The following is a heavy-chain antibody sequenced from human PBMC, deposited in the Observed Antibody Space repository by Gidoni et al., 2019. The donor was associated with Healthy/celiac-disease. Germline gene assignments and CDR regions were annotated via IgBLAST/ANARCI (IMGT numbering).Heavy chain of an antibody. D-gene: IGHD6-13*01. CDR2: IYTSGST. J-gene: IGHJ3*02. Sequence: QVQLQESGPGLVQPSQTLSLTCTVSGGSISSGSYYWSVIRQPAGKGLEWIGRIYTSGSTNYNPSLKSRVTISVDTSKNQFSLKLSSVTAADTAVYYCARDVAAAGTIWGQGTMVTVSS. CDR1: GGSISSGSYY. CDR3: ARDVAAAGTI. V-gene: IGHV4-61*02.